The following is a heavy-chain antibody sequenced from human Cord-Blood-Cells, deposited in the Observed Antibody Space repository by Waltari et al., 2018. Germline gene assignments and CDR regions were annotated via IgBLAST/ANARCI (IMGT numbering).Heavy chain of an antibody. CDR3: ARGSSSHLIDY. J-gene: IGHJ4*02. D-gene: IGHD6-6*01. V-gene: IGHV3-21*01. Sequence: EVQLVESGGGLVKPGGSLRLSCAASGFTFSSYSMNWVRRAPGKGLEWVSSISSSSSYIYYADSVKGRFTISRDNAKNSLYLQMNSLRAEDTAVYYCARGSSSHLIDYWGQGTLVTVSS. CDR2: ISSSSSYI. CDR1: GFTFSSYS.